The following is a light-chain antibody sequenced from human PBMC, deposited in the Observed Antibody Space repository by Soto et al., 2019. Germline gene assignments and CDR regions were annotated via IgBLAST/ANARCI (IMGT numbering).Light chain of an antibody. Sequence: DIRMTQSPSSLSSSVGDRVTIACRASQDISTYLAWYQQKPGKVPKLQIYAASTLLSGVPSRFSGSGSGTDFTLTISSLQPEDFATYYCQQSYSTPLTFGGGTKVDIK. CDR2: AAS. V-gene: IGKV1-27*01. CDR3: QQSYSTPLT. J-gene: IGKJ4*01. CDR1: QDISTY.